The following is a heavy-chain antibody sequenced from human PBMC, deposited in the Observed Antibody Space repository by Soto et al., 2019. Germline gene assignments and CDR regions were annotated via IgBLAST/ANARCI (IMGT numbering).Heavy chain of an antibody. J-gene: IGHJ4*02. D-gene: IGHD6-19*01. Sequence: EVQLVESGGGLVKPGGSLSLSCAASGFTFSSYSMNWVRQAPGKGMEWVSSISSSSSYIYYADSVKGRFTISRDNAKNSLYLQMNSLIAEDTAVYYCASPSVDGTPFDYWGQGTLVTVSS. V-gene: IGHV3-21*01. CDR3: ASPSVDGTPFDY. CDR2: ISSSSSYI. CDR1: GFTFSSYS.